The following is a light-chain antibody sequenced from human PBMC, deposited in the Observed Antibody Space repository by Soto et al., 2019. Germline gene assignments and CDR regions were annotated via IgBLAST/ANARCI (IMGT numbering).Light chain of an antibody. CDR2: DVN. CDR1: SSDVGRYKY. J-gene: IGLJ2*01. Sequence: QSALTQPASVSGSPGQSITISCTGTSSDVGRYKYVSWYQQHPGKAPQLMIYDVNNRPSGVSNRFSASKSGNTASLAISGLQAEDEADYYCSSYTSSNTLVFGGGTKVTVL. V-gene: IGLV2-14*01. CDR3: SSYTSSNTLV.